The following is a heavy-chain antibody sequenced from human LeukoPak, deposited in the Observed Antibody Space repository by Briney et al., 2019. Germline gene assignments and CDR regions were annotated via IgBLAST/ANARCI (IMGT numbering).Heavy chain of an antibody. CDR2: ICAYKGNT. J-gene: IGHJ3*02. D-gene: IGHD6-6*01. CDR1: GYTFTSFG. V-gene: IGHV1-18*01. CDR3: ARQPEYSSSSVAFNI. Sequence: ASVKLSCKASGYTFTSFGISGVRQAPGQGLEWMGWICAYKGNTNYAQKLRGRVTMTTDTSTSTAYMELRSLRSDDTAVYYCARQPEYSSSSVAFNIWGQGTMVTVSS.